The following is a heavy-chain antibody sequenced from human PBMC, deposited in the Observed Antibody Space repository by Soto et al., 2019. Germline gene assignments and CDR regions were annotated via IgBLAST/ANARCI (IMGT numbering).Heavy chain of an antibody. J-gene: IGHJ2*01. Sequence: EEQLVESGGDLVEPGRSLRLSCTASGFTFGDYAMSWFRQVPGKVLEWVGLIRSKFHVGAIEYAAPVEGRFSIARADSKSIDYIQMTSLKIEDTAVSYCARDGGPCGDGCRIGTWYFGLWGRGTMVSVSS. CDR2: IRSKFHVGAI. D-gene: IGHD2-21*02. CDR1: GFTFGDYA. CDR3: ARDGGPCGDGCRIGTWYFGL. V-gene: IGHV3-49*03.